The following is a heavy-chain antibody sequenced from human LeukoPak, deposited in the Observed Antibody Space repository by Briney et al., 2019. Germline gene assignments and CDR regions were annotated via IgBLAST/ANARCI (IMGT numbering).Heavy chain of an antibody. J-gene: IGHJ4*02. CDR3: ARNVGAFDY. V-gene: IGHV4-30-4*08. CDR1: AGSISSGDYY. Sequence: PSQTLSLTCTVSAGSISSGDYYWSWIRQPPGKGLEWIGNIFYSGSTYYNPSLKSRVTISVDTSKNQFSLKLSSVTAADTAVYYCARNVGAFDYWGQGTLVTVSS. D-gene: IGHD1-26*01. CDR2: IFYSGST.